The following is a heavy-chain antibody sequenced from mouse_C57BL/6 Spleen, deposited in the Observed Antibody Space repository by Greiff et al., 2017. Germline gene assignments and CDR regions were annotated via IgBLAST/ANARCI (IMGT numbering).Heavy chain of an antibody. Sequence: VQLQQPGAELVMPGASVKLSCKASGYTFTSYWMHWVKQRPGQGLEWIGEIDPSDSYTNYNQKFKGKSTLTVDKSSSTAYMQRSSLTSEDSAVYYCARGDSADYGGNYFDYWGQGTTLTVSS. CDR3: ARGDSADYGGNYFDY. D-gene: IGHD3-2*02. CDR1: GYTFTSYW. V-gene: IGHV1-69*01. J-gene: IGHJ2*01. CDR2: IDPSDSYT.